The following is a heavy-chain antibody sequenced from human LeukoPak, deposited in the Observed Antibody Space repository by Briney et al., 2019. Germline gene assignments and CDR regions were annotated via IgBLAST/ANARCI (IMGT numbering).Heavy chain of an antibody. CDR2: IYYSGIT. CDR1: GGSLSGYY. J-gene: IGHJ4*02. D-gene: IGHD6-19*01. V-gene: IGHV4-4*07. Sequence: SETLSLTCTVSGGSLSGYYWSWIRQLAGMRLEWSGRIYYSGITSYNPSLESRVTMSVDTSKNQFSLNLHSVTAADTAVYYCARDIIAVARTRLPDDYWGLGVLVTVST. CDR3: ARDIIAVARTRLPDDY.